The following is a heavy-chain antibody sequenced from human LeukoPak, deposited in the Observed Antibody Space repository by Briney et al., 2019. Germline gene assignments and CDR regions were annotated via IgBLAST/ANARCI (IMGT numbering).Heavy chain of an antibody. CDR3: ASHVSYCSGGSCYSSGYYFDY. CDR2: ISGCGGST. Sequence: GGSLRLSCAASGFTFSSYAMSWVRQAPGKGLEWVSAISGCGGSTYYADSVKGRFTISRDNSKNTLYLQMNSLRAEDTAVYYCASHVSYCSGGSCYSSGYYFDYWGQGTLVTVSS. CDR1: GFTFSSYA. D-gene: IGHD2-15*01. J-gene: IGHJ4*02. V-gene: IGHV3-23*01.